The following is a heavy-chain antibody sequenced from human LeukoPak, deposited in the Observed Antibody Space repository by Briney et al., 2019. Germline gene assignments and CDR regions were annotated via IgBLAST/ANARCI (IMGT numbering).Heavy chain of an antibody. J-gene: IGHJ4*02. V-gene: IGHV3-9*01. CDR1: GFTFDDYA. Sequence: GGSLRLSCAASGFTFDDYAMRWVRQAPGKGLEWVSGISWNSGSIGYADSVKGRFTISRDNAKNSLYLQMNSLRAEDTALYYCAKVSHGSGSYSPLFYFDYWGQGTLVTVSS. D-gene: IGHD3-10*01. CDR2: ISWNSGSI. CDR3: AKVSHGSGSYSPLFYFDY.